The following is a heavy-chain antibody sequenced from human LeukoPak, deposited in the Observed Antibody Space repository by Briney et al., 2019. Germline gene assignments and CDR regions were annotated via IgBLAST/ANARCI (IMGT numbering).Heavy chain of an antibody. Sequence: GASVKVSCKTSGYSFTAFYIHGGRQAPGQEREWMGWIHPRRGDTNYAQKFQGRVTMTRDTPISTAYLDLSSLRSDDTAVYYCARDGDYDTGSYYRACIDSWGQGTPVTVSP. CDR3: ARDGDYDTGSYYRACIDS. CDR2: IHPRRGDT. CDR1: GYSFTAFY. V-gene: IGHV1-2*02. J-gene: IGHJ4*02. D-gene: IGHD3-10*01.